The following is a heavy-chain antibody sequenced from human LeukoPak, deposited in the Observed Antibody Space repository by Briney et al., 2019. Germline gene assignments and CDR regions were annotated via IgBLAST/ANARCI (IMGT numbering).Heavy chain of an antibody. Sequence: GGSLRLSCAASGFTFTNAWMNWVRQPPGKGLEWVGRIFSKTDGGATDYAAPVKGRFIISRDDSKNTLYLQMNSLQTEDTAVYYCTDWDTARFDYWGQGSLVTVSS. CDR3: TDWDTARFDY. D-gene: IGHD1/OR15-1a*01. CDR1: GFTFTNAW. J-gene: IGHJ4*02. V-gene: IGHV3-15*01. CDR2: IFSKTDGGAT.